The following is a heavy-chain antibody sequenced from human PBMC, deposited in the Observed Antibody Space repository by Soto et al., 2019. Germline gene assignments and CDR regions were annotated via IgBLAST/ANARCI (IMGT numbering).Heavy chain of an antibody. J-gene: IGHJ3*02. CDR3: ARHLAYYYDSSGYHDAFNI. V-gene: IGHV4-39*01. D-gene: IGHD3-22*01. CDR1: GGSISSSSYY. CDR2: IYYSGST. Sequence: SETLSHTYTVSGGSISSSSYYWGWILQPPGKGLEWIGSIYYSGSTYYNPSLKSRVPISVDTSTTQFSLKLSSVTAADTAVYYCARHLAYYYDSSGYHDAFNIWGQGTMGT.